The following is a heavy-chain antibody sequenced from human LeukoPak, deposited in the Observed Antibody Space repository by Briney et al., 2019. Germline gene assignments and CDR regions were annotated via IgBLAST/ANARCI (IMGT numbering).Heavy chain of an antibody. Sequence: GGSLRLSCAASGFTFSDYFMSWIRQAPGKGLEWVSYISSSGSTIYYADSVKGRFTISRDNAKNSLYLQMNSLRAEDTAVYCCAREPGYSSSSAGRDAFDIWGQGTMVTVSS. CDR2: ISSSGSTI. CDR1: GFTFSDYF. V-gene: IGHV3-11*01. D-gene: IGHD6-13*01. J-gene: IGHJ3*02. CDR3: AREPGYSSSSAGRDAFDI.